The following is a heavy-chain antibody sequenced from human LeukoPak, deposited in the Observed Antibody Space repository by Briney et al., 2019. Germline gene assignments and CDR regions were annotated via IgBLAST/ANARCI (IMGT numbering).Heavy chain of an antibody. CDR1: GYSFTSYW. CDR2: IYPGDSDT. J-gene: IGHJ5*02. CDR3: ARLHPGIAAAGSGVDWFDP. V-gene: IGHV5-51*01. Sequence: GESLKISCKGSGYSFTSYWIGWVRQMPGKGPEWMGIIYPGDSDTRYSPSFQGQVTISADKSISTAYLQWSSLKASDTAMYYCARLHPGIAAAGSGVDWFDPWGQGTLVTVPS. D-gene: IGHD6-13*01.